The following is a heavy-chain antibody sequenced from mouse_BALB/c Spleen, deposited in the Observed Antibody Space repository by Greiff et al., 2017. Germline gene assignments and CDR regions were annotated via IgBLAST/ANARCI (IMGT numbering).Heavy chain of an antibody. CDR1: GFTFSSYG. J-gene: IGHJ2*01. D-gene: IGHD4-1*01. CDR2: ISSGGSYT. Sequence: DVHLVESGGDLVKPGGSLKLSCAASGFTFSSYGMSWVRQTPDKRLEWVATISSGGSYTYYPDSVKGRFTISRDNAKNTLYLQMSSLKSEDTAMYYCARLRGPELTGTSRYFDYWGQGTTLTVSS. V-gene: IGHV5-6*01. CDR3: ARLRGPELTGTSRYFDY.